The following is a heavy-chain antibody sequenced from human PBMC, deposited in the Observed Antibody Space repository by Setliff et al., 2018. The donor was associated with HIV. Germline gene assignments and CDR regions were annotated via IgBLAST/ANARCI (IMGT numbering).Heavy chain of an antibody. CDR2: IFGGSGGT. Sequence: GGSLRLSCAASGFTVNNYGVTWVRQAPGKGLEWVSSIFGGSGGTYYADSVKGRFTISRDSSKNTVFLQMNSLRAEDTAVFYCAKDDRTGGAVVVYSGMDVWGQGTTVTV. D-gene: IGHD3-16*01. J-gene: IGHJ6*02. V-gene: IGHV3-23*01. CDR1: GFTVNNYG. CDR3: AKDDRTGGAVVVYSGMDV.